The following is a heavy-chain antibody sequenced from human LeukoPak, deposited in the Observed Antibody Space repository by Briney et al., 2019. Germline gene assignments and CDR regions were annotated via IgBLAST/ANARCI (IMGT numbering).Heavy chain of an antibody. CDR3: ARDLMSPTPESESSWYDAFDI. CDR1: GFMLSDYG. CDR2: ISNDGSII. V-gene: IGHV3-30*03. Sequence: GGSPRLSCAASGFMLSDYGMHWVRQAPGKGLEWVAVISNDGSIIYYADSVKGRFTISRDNAKNSLYLQMNSLRAEDTAVYYCARDLMSPTPESESSWYDAFDIWGQGTMVTVSS. J-gene: IGHJ3*02. D-gene: IGHD6-13*01.